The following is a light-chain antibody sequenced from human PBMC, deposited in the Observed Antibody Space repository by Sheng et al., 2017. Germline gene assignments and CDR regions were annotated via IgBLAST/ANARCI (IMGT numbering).Light chain of an antibody. CDR1: QSVLYSSNNKNY. CDR3: QQRADWPLT. V-gene: IGKV4-1*01. CDR2: WAS. Sequence: IVMTQSPDSLAVSLGERATINCKSSQSVLYSSNNKNYLAWYQQKPGQPPKLLIYWASTREPGVPDRFSGSGSGTDFTLTISSLEPDDFAVYYCQQRADWPLTFGGGTKVEIK. J-gene: IGKJ4*01.